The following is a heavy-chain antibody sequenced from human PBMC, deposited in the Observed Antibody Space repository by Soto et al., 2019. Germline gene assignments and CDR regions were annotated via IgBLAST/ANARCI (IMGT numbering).Heavy chain of an antibody. CDR1: GCTFTSYY. J-gene: IGHJ5*02. CDR3: AIFGVVIGWFDP. CDR2: INPSGGST. Sequence: ASVKVSCKASGCTFTSYYMHWVRQAPGQGLEWMGIINPSGGSTSYAQKFQGRVTMTRDTSTSTVYMELSSLRSEDTAVYYCAIFGVVIGWFDPWGQGTLVTVSS. D-gene: IGHD3-3*01. V-gene: IGHV1-46*01.